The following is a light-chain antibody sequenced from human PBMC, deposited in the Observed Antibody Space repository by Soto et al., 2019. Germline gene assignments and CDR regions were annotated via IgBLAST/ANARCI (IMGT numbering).Light chain of an antibody. CDR1: QNMDNW. J-gene: IGKJ1*01. Sequence: DIQMTQSPATLSASVGARVTITCRASQNMDNWLAWYQQKPGKAPKLLIYDASSLESGVPSRFSGSGSGTEFTLTISSLQPGDFATYYCLQYNSYSWPFGQGTKV. CDR3: LQYNSYSWP. V-gene: IGKV1-5*01. CDR2: DAS.